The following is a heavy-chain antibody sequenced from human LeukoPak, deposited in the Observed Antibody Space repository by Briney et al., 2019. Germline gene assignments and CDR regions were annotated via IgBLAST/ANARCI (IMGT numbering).Heavy chain of an antibody. D-gene: IGHD5-24*01. V-gene: IGHV5-51*01. CDR1: GYSFTSFW. J-gene: IGHJ3*02. CDR2: IYPGDSDT. CDR3: ARREMATVYAFDI. Sequence: ESLKISCKGSGYSFTSFWIGWVRQMPGKGLEWMGIIYPGDSDTRYSPSFQGQVTISADKSISTAYLQWSSLKASDTAMYYCARREMATVYAFDIWGQGTMVTVSS.